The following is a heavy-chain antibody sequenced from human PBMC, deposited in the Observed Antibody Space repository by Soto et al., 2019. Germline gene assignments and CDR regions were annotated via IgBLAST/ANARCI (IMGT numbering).Heavy chain of an antibody. CDR1: GFNFRGYS. J-gene: IGHJ4*02. D-gene: IGHD3-3*01. V-gene: IGHV3-23*01. CDR3: AKDRHPDGFWPFDH. CDR2: ILGGSAAT. Sequence: LGGSLRLSCAASGFNFRGYSMTWVRQAPGQGLEWVSSILGGSAATYYADSVRGRFTISRDDSKNTLYLQIHGLRAEDTAMYYCAKDRHPDGFWPFDHWGQGTLVTVSS.